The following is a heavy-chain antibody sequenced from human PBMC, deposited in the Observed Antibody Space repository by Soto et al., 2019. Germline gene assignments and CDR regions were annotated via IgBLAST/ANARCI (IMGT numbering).Heavy chain of an antibody. J-gene: IGHJ3*02. CDR2: ISYDGSNK. V-gene: IGHV3-30*18. D-gene: IGHD7-27*01. CDR3: AKDLGHGGRSAFDT. CDR1: GSTFSFYG. Sequence: QVQLVESGGGVVQPGRSLRLSCAASGSTFSFYGMHWVRQAPGKGLEWVAVISYDGSNKYYADSVKGRFTISRDNSKNTLYLQMNSLRAEDTAVYYCAKDLGHGGRSAFDTWGPGTMVTVSS.